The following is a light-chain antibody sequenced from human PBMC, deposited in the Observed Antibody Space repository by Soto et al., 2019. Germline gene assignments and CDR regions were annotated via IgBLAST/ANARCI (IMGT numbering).Light chain of an antibody. Sequence: QPVLTQSPSASASLGASVKLTCTLSSGHSSYASAWHQQQPEKGPRYLMKLNSDGSHSKGDGIPDRFSGSSSGAERYLTISSLQSEDEADYYCQTWGTGIPWVFGGGTKVTVL. J-gene: IGLJ3*02. CDR3: QTWGTGIPWV. V-gene: IGLV4-69*01. CDR2: LNSDGSH. CDR1: SGHSSYA.